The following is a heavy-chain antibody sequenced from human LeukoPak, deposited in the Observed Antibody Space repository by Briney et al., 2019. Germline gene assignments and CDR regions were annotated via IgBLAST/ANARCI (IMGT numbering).Heavy chain of an antibody. J-gene: IGHJ4*02. Sequence: PGGSLRLSCEVSGFTFSNYAMSWVRQAPGKGLEWVSGICGHGISIYYADSVKGRFTISRDNSKSTLYLVMNSLRAEDTAVYYCAKEDGNYGSGGYYYFDYWGQGTLVTVSS. CDR2: ICGHGISI. V-gene: IGHV3-23*01. CDR1: GFTFSNYA. D-gene: IGHD3-10*01. CDR3: AKEDGNYGSGGYYYFDY.